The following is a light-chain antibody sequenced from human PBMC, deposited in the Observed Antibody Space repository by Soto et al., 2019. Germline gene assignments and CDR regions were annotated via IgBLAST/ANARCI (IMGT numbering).Light chain of an antibody. Sequence: QSVLTQPASVSGSPGQSITISCTGTSSDVGSYNFVSWYQQHPGKAPKLTIYEVSKRPSGVSNRFSGSKSGNTASLTISGLQAEDEADYYCCSYAGSSTIFGGGTKLTVL. CDR1: SSDVGSYNF. V-gene: IGLV2-23*02. CDR3: CSYAGSSTI. CDR2: EVS. J-gene: IGLJ2*01.